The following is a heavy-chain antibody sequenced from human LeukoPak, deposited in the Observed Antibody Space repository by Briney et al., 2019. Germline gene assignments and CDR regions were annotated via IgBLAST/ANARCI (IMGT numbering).Heavy chain of an antibody. J-gene: IGHJ4*02. CDR2: IYSGGST. Sequence: GGSLTLSCAASGFTVSSNYMSWVRQAPGKGLEWVSVIYSGGSTYYADSVKGRFTISRDNSKNTLYLQMNSLRAEDTAVYYCATSTVVTPERWGQGTLVTVSS. CDR1: GFTVSSNY. D-gene: IGHD4-23*01. CDR3: ATSTVVTPER. V-gene: IGHV3-53*01.